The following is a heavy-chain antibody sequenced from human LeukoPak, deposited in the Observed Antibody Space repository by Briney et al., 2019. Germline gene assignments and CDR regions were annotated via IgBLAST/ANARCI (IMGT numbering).Heavy chain of an antibody. CDR3: AKDLTEYYYGSGIY. CDR2: IRYNGSIK. CDR1: GFTFSSYG. D-gene: IGHD3-10*01. V-gene: IGHV3-30*02. J-gene: IGHJ4*02. Sequence: RGSLRLSCAPSGFTFSSYGMHWVRQAPGKGLGWVAFIRYNGSIKYYADSVKHRLTISRDNSENTLYLQMSSLRAEDTAVYYCAKDLTEYYYGSGIYWGQGTLVTVSS.